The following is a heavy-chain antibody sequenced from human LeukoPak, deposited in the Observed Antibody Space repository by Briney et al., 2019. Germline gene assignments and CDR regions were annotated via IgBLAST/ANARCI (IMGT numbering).Heavy chain of an antibody. J-gene: IGHJ4*02. CDR1: GFTFDDYA. Sequence: PGGSLRLSCAASGFTFDDYAMHWVRQAPGKGLEWVSGISWNSGSIGYADSVKGRFTISRDNAKNSLYLQMNSLRAEDTAVYYCARDLHYDILTGSPYYFDYWGQGTLVTVSS. CDR3: ARDLHYDILTGSPYYFDY. D-gene: IGHD3-9*01. V-gene: IGHV3-9*01. CDR2: ISWNSGSI.